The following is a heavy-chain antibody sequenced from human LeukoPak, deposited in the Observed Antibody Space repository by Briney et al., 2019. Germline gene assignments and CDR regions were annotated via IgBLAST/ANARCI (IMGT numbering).Heavy chain of an antibody. Sequence: ASVKVSCKASGYTFTDYYLHWVRQAPGQGFEWMGWINPNSGDTNYAQKLQGRVTMTRDTSISTAHMEMSRLRSDDTAVYYCARANLIYCSSTTCLFDYWGQGTLVTVSS. J-gene: IGHJ4*02. CDR1: GYTFTDYY. CDR3: ARANLIYCSSTTCLFDY. D-gene: IGHD2-2*01. CDR2: INPNSGDT. V-gene: IGHV1-2*02.